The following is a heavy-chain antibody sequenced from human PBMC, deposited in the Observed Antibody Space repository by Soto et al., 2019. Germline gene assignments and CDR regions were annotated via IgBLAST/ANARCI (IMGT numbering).Heavy chain of an antibody. Sequence: PGGSLRLSCAASGFTFSSYAMSWVRQAPGKGLEWVSAISGSGGSTYYADSVKGRFTISRDNSKNTLYLQMNSLRAEDTAVYHCAKDLITMIVVVTLFDYWGQGTLVTVSS. CDR1: GFTFSSYA. CDR2: ISGSGGST. CDR3: AKDLITMIVVVTLFDY. J-gene: IGHJ4*02. V-gene: IGHV3-23*01. D-gene: IGHD3-22*01.